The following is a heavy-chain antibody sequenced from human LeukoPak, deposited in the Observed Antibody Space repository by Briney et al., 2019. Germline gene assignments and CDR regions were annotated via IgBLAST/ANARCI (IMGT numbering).Heavy chain of an antibody. CDR3: ASPDYDFWSGYG. CDR2: IHPNSGGT. D-gene: IGHD3-3*01. J-gene: IGHJ4*02. CDR1: GYTFTGYY. V-gene: IGHV1-2*02. Sequence: ASVEVSCKASGYTFTGYYMHWVRQAPGQGLEWMGWIHPNSGGTNYAQKFQGRVTMTRDTSISTAYMELSRLRSDDTAVYYCASPDYDFWSGYGWGQGTLVTVSS.